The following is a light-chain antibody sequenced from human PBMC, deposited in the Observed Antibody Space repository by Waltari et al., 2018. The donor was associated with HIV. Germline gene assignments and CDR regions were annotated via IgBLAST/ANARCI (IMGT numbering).Light chain of an antibody. Sequence: AIQLTQSPSSLSASVGDRVTITCRASHGISSALAWYQQKPGKAPKLLIYEASSLESGVPSRFSGSGSGTDFTLTISSLQPADFATYYCQHFNSYPHTFGQGTKLEIK. CDR3: QHFNSYPHT. CDR1: HGISSA. CDR2: EAS. V-gene: IGKV1-13*02. J-gene: IGKJ2*01.